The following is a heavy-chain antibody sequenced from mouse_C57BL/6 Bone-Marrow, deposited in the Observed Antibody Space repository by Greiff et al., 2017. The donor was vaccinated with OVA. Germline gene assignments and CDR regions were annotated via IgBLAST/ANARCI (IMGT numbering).Heavy chain of an antibody. Sequence: EVKVVESGGGLVQPKGSLKLSCAASGFTFNTYAMHWVRQAPGKGLEWVARIRSKSSNYATYYADSVKDRFTISRDDSQSMLYLQMNNLKTEDTAMYYCHIYDGYPAWFAYWGQGTLVTVSA. CDR1: GFTFNTYA. CDR2: IRSKSSNYAT. D-gene: IGHD2-3*01. J-gene: IGHJ3*01. CDR3: HIYDGYPAWFAY. V-gene: IGHV10-3*01.